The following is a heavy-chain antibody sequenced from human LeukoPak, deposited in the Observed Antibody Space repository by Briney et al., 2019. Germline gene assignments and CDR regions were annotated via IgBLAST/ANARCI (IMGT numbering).Heavy chain of an antibody. Sequence: PSETLSLTCTVSGGSINSYYWNWIRQPPGKGLEWIGYIYHTGPTNYNSSLKSRVTISLDRSKNQFSLKLTSVTAADTATCYCARVGGMTTINNAAFDIWGQGTMVTVSS. CDR3: ARVGGMTTINNAAFDI. J-gene: IGHJ3*02. V-gene: IGHV4-59*01. CDR1: GGSINSYY. D-gene: IGHD5-24*01. CDR2: IYHTGPT.